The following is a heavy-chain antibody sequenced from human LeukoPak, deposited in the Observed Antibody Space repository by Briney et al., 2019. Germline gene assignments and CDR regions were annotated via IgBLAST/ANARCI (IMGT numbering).Heavy chain of an antibody. CDR2: IYVGGSS. V-gene: IGHV4-4*07. CDR3: ARVSPVTVAGFDY. CDR1: GDSPSGFS. J-gene: IGHJ4*02. Sequence: SETLSLTCTVSGDSPSGFSWNWIRQSAGKGLEWIGRIYVGGSSNYNPSLRGRVTISVDMSTNQFSLKLRTLTAADTATYYCARVSPVTVAGFDYWGQGVRVTVSS. D-gene: IGHD6-19*01.